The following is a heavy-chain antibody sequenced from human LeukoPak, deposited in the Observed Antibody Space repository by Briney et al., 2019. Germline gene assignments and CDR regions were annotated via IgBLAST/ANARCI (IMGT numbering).Heavy chain of an antibody. Sequence: SETLSLTCTVSGGSISSYYWNWIRQPPGRGLEWIGHMSYRGSTYFNPSLRSRVTMSLDTSKNQFSLKLSSVTAADTAVYYCAGRTQQLVPDYWGQGTLVTVSS. CDR2: MSYRGST. D-gene: IGHD6-6*01. J-gene: IGHJ4*02. V-gene: IGHV4-59*08. CDR1: GGSISSYY. CDR3: AGRTQQLVPDY.